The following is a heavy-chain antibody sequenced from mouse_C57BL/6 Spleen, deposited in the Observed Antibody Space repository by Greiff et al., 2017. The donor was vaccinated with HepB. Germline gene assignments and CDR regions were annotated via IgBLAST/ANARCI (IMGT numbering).Heavy chain of an antibody. CDR3: ARSVTTVVANFDY. Sequence: VQLQQSGPELVKPGASVKIPCKASGYTFTDYNMDWVKQSHGKSLEWIGVINPNNGGTIYNQKFKGKATLTVDKSSSTAYMELRSLTSEDTAVYYGARSVTTVVANFDYWGQGTTLTVSS. V-gene: IGHV1-18*01. J-gene: IGHJ2*01. CDR1: GYTFTDYN. CDR2: INPNNGGT. D-gene: IGHD1-1*01.